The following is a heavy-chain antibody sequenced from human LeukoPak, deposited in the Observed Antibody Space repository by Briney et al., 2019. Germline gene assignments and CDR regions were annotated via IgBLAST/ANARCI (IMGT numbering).Heavy chain of an antibody. CDR3: TLSPNPYYFDY. CDR2: IYSAGST. Sequence: GGSLRLSSAASGFTVSSNYMSWVRQAPGKGLEWVSVIYSAGSTYYADSVKGRFTISRDNSKNTVYLQMNSLRAEDTALYYCTLSPNPYYFDYWGQGTLVTVSS. V-gene: IGHV3-53*01. CDR1: GFTVSSNY. J-gene: IGHJ4*02.